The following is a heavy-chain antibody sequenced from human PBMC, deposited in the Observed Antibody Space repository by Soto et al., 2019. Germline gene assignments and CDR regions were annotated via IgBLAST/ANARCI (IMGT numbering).Heavy chain of an antibody. CDR2: IIPMLGIA. V-gene: IGHV1-69*02. CDR3: ANRGYSYGFVIY. D-gene: IGHD5-18*01. J-gene: IGHJ4*02. CDR1: GGTFSSYT. Sequence: QVQLVQSGAEVKKPGSSVKVSSKASGGTFSSYTFSWVRQAPGQGLEWMGRIIPMLGIANYAQKFQGRVTITAEKSTSTAYMELSSLRSEDTAVYYCANRGYSYGFVIYWGQGTLVTVSS.